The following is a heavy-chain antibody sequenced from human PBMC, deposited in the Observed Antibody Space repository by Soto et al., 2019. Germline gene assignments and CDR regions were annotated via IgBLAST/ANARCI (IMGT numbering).Heavy chain of an antibody. CDR1: GLTLSSYA. CDR3: ARDSFXTTTKGHGVYLYYGVDV. D-gene: IGHD4-4*01. J-gene: IGHJ6*02. Sequence: GGSLRLSCAASGLTLSSYAMHWVRQAPGKGLEWVAVISYDGSNKYYADSVKGRFTISRDNSKNTLDLQMNSLRAEDTAVFYCARDSFXTTTKGHGVYLYYGVDVWGQGTTVTVSS. CDR2: ISYDGSNK. V-gene: IGHV3-30-3*01.